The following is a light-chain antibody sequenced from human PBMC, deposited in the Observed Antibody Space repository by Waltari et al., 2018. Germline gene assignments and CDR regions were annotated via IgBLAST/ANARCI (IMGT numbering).Light chain of an antibody. CDR1: NIGSYS. J-gene: IGLJ1*01. V-gene: IGLV3-21*04. CDR2: YDS. CDR3: HVWHPDMDPGV. Sequence: SYALTQPPSVSVAPGTTARIPLGGANIGSYSVHWYQQKPGQAPVLVIFYDSDRPSGIPERFSGSNSGNTATLTISSVEAGDEAKYYCHVWHPDMDPGVFGPGTEVSV.